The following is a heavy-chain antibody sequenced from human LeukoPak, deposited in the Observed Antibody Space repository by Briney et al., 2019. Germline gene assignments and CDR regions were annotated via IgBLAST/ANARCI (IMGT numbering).Heavy chain of an antibody. V-gene: IGHV3-7*01. CDR3: AKDGYYGSGSYPAPLGY. Sequence: GGSLRLSCAASGFTFSSYWMSWVRQAPGKGLEWVANIKQDGSEKYYVDSVKGRFTISRDNAKNSLYLQMNSLRAEDTAVYYCAKDGYYGSGSYPAPLGYWGQGTLVTVSS. CDR1: GFTFSSYW. D-gene: IGHD3-10*01. CDR2: IKQDGSEK. J-gene: IGHJ4*02.